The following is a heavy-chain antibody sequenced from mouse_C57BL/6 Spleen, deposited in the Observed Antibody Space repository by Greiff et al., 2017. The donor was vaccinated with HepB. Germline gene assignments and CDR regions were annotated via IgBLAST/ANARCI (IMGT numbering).Heavy chain of an antibody. Sequence: QVQLQQPGAELVKPGASVKVSCKASGYTFTSYWMHWVKQRPGQGLEWIGRIHPSDSDTNYNQKFKGKATLTVDKSSSTAYMQLSSLTSEDSAVYYCAIRLSYYGSSYSAWFAYWGQGTLVTVSA. CDR1: GYTFTSYW. D-gene: IGHD1-1*01. V-gene: IGHV1-74*01. CDR2: IHPSDSDT. J-gene: IGHJ3*01. CDR3: AIRLSYYGSSYSAWFAY.